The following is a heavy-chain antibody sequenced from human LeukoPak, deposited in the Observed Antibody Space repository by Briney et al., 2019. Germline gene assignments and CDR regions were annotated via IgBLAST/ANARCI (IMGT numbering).Heavy chain of an antibody. V-gene: IGHV1-24*01. CDR2: FDPEDGET. CDR1: GYTLTELS. J-gene: IGHJ6*03. CDR3: ATVPPYGSGSYFFYMDV. D-gene: IGHD3-10*01. Sequence: ASVKVSCKVSGYTLTELSMHWVRQAPGKGLEWMGGFDPEDGETIYAQKFQGRVTMTEDTSTDTAYMELSSLRSEDTAVYYCATVPPYGSGSYFFYMDVWGKGTTVTISS.